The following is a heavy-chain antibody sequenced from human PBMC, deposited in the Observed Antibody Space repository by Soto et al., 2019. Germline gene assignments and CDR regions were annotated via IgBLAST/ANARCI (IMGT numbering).Heavy chain of an antibody. Sequence: SQTHSLNYAVYGGYFSDYYWGWIRQPPGKGLEWIGSIYYSGSTYYNPSLKSRVTISVDTSKNQFSLKLSSVTAADTAVYYRARLTIFGVVTGTDFDYWGQGTLVTVSS. CDR1: GGYFSDYY. V-gene: IGHV4-39*01. CDR3: ARLTIFGVVTGTDFDY. J-gene: IGHJ4*02. CDR2: IYYSGST. D-gene: IGHD3-3*01.